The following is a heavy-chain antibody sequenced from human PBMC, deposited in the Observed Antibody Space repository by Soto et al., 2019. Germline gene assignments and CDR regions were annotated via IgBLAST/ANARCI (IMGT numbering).Heavy chain of an antibody. CDR1: GYSFTSYW. CDR2: IYPGDSDT. J-gene: IGHJ6*02. V-gene: IGHV5-51*01. Sequence: GESLKISCKGSGYSFTSYWIGWVRQMPGKGLEWMGIIYPGDSDTRYSPSFQGQVTISADKSISTAYLQWSSLKASDTAMYYCATRSHNSSSGTYYSYGMDVWGQGTTVTVSS. CDR3: ATRSHNSSSGTYYSYGMDV. D-gene: IGHD6-6*01.